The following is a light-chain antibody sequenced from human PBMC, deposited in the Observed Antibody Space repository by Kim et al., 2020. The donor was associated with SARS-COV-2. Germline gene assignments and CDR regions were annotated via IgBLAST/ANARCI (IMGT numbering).Light chain of an antibody. Sequence: WPPWARATLSCRARQSVNSFLAWYQQKPGQAPRRLIHKASNRAAGIPARFSGSGSGTDFTLTISSLEPEDFAVYFCQHRNNWPLTFGGGTKVDIK. CDR1: QSVNSF. V-gene: IGKV3-11*01. J-gene: IGKJ4*01. CDR3: QHRNNWPLT. CDR2: KAS.